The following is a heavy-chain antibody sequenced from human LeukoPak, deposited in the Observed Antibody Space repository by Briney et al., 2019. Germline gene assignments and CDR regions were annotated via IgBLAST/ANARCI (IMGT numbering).Heavy chain of an antibody. D-gene: IGHD6-19*01. CDR3: AKDRSSGWYERWFDP. CDR1: GFTFSSYA. V-gene: IGHV3-23*01. CDR2: ISGSGGST. Sequence: PGGSLRLSCAASGFTFSSYAMSWVRQAPGKGLEWVSAISGSGGSTYYADSVKGRFTISRDNSKNTLYLQMNSLRAEDTAVYYCAKDRSSGWYERWFDPWGQGTLVTVSS. J-gene: IGHJ5*02.